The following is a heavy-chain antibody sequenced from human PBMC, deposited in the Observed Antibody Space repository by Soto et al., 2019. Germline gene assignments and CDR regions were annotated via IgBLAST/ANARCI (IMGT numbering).Heavy chain of an antibody. CDR3: WRGSWYNGNLRALDY. V-gene: IGHV4-34*01. CDR1: GGTFSSYY. J-gene: IGHJ4*02. D-gene: IGHD1-7*01. Sequence: SETLSLTCAAYGGTFSSYYRNWIRQPPGKGLEWIGEINHSGSTNYNPSLKSRVTTTVDTSKNQFSLQLSSMTAADTAVYYYWRGSWYNGNLRALDYWGQGTLVTVSS. CDR2: INHSGST.